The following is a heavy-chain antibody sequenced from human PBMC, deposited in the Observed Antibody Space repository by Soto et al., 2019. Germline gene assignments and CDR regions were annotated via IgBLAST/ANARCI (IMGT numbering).Heavy chain of an antibody. D-gene: IGHD1-26*01. CDR2: IIPIFGTA. J-gene: IGHJ4*02. V-gene: IGHV1-69*06. Sequence: SLKVSSKASGVTFSSYAISWVRQAPGQGLEWMGGIIPIFGTANYAQKFQGRVTITADKSTSTAYMELSSLRSEDTAVYYCARDPVLVGATTPLYFDYWGQGTLVTVSS. CDR1: GVTFSSYA. CDR3: ARDPVLVGATTPLYFDY.